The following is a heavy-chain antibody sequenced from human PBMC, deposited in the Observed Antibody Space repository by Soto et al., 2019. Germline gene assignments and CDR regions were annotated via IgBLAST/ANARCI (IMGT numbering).Heavy chain of an antibody. CDR2: IWYDGSNK. CDR1: GFTFSSYG. CDR3: ARTKLTTRGLGLDYYYGMDV. J-gene: IGHJ6*02. Sequence: QVQLVESGGGVVQPGRSLRLSCAASGFTFSSYGMHWVRQAPGKGLEWVAVIWYDGSNKYYADSVKGRFTISRDNSKNPLYLQMNSLRAEDTAVYYCARTKLTTRGLGLDYYYGMDVWGQGTTVTVSS. D-gene: IGHD4-4*01. V-gene: IGHV3-33*01.